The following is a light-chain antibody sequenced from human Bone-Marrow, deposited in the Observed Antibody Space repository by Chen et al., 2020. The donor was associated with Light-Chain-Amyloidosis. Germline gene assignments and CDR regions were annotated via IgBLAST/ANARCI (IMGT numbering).Light chain of an antibody. V-gene: IGLV3-25*03. J-gene: IGLJ2*01. CDR3: QSADSSGTYEVI. CDR1: DLPTKY. CDR2: RDT. Sequence: SYELTQPPSASVSPGQTARITCSGDDLPTKYAYWYQQKPGQAPVLVIHRDTERPSGISERFSVSSSGTTATLTISGVQAEDEADYHCQSADSSGTYEVIFGGGTKLTVL.